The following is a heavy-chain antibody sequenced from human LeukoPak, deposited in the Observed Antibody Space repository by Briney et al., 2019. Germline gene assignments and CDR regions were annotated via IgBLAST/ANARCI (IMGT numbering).Heavy chain of an antibody. CDR3: ARSDYDFWSGYLDY. CDR1: GFTFSSYG. Sequence: GGSLRLSCAASGFTFSSYGMHWVRQAPGKGLEWVSYISSSSSTIYYADSVKGRFTISRDNAKNSLYLQMNGLRAEDTAVYYCARSDYDFWSGYLDYWGQGTLVTVSS. J-gene: IGHJ4*02. V-gene: IGHV3-48*01. D-gene: IGHD3-3*01. CDR2: ISSSSSTI.